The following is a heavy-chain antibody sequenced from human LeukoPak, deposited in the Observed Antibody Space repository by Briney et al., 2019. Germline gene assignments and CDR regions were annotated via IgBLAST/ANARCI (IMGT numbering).Heavy chain of an antibody. Sequence: ASVKVSCKASGYTFTGYYMNWVRQAPGEGLEWMGWINPTSGGTNCAQKFQGRVTMTRDTSISTAYMELSRLRSDDTAVYYCANWGGYGSGSIFDYWGQGTPVTVSS. CDR3: ANWGGYGSGSIFDY. CDR1: GYTFTGYY. D-gene: IGHD3-10*01. V-gene: IGHV1-2*02. CDR2: INPTSGGT. J-gene: IGHJ4*02.